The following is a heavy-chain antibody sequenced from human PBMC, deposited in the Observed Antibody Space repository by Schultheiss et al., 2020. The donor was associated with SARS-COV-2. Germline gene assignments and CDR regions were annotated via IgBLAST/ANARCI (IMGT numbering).Heavy chain of an antibody. V-gene: IGHV3-48*03. J-gene: IGHJ4*02. Sequence: GESLKISCAASGFTFSSYEMNWVRQAPGKGLEWVSYISSSGSTIYYADSVKGRFTISRDNAKNLLYLQMNSLRAEDTAVYYCARSPLYSNYQIHFDYWGQGTLVTVSS. D-gene: IGHD4-11*01. CDR3: ARSPLYSNYQIHFDY. CDR1: GFTFSSYE. CDR2: ISSSGSTI.